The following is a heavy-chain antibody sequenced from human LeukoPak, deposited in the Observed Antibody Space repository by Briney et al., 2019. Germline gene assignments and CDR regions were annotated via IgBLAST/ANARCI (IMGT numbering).Heavy chain of an antibody. D-gene: IGHD1-26*01. CDR3: VKGHLVWELGDYFDY. V-gene: IGHV3-64D*09. Sequence: TGGSLRLSRSASGFTFSSYAMHWVRQAPGKGLEYVSAISSNGGSTYYADSVKGRFTISRDNSKNTLYLQMSSLRAEDTAVYYCVKGHLVWELGDYFDYWGQGTLVTVSS. J-gene: IGHJ4*02. CDR1: GFTFSSYA. CDR2: ISSNGGST.